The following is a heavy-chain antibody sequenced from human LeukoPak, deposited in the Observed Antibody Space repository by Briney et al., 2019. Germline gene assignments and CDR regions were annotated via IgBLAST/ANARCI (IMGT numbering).Heavy chain of an antibody. D-gene: IGHD6-19*01. J-gene: IGHJ3*02. CDR1: GFTFSSYG. CDR2: ISYDGSNK. CDR3: AKKDSSGWYGDSAFDI. Sequence: GRALRLSCAASGFTFSSYGMHWVRQAPGKGLEWVAVISYDGSNKYYADPVKGRFTISRDNSKNTLYLQMNSLRAEDTAVYYCAKKDSSGWYGDSAFDIWGQGTMVTVSS. V-gene: IGHV3-30*18.